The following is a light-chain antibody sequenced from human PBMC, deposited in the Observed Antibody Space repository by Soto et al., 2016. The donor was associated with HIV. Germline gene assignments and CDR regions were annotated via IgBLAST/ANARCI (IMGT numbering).Light chain of an antibody. CDR1: QAISSY. Sequence: DIQLTQSPSFLSASVGDRVTITCRASQAISSYLAWYQQKPGKAPKLLIYKASSLESGVPSRFSGSGSGTEFTLTINSLQPDDFATYYCQQYSNLWTFGQGTKVEIK. CDR3: QQYSNLWT. J-gene: IGKJ1*01. V-gene: IGKV1-5*03. CDR2: KAS.